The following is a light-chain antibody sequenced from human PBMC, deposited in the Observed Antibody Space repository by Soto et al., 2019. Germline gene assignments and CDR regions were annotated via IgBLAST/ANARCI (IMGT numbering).Light chain of an antibody. CDR1: RAISSY. CDR3: RQFNDYPLT. V-gene: IGKV1-9*01. J-gene: IGKJ4*01. Sequence: DIQLTQSPSFLSASVGDRVTITCRASRAISSYLAWYQQRPGEAPKLLIFAASTLQSGVPSRFSGSGSGTEVTLTISSLQPEDFATYYCRQFNDYPLTFGGGTKVEIK. CDR2: AAS.